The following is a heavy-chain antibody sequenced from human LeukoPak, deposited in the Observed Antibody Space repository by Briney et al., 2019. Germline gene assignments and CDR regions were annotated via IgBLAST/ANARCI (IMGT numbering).Heavy chain of an antibody. Sequence: PSETLSLTCTVSGGSISSYYWSWIRQPPGKGLEWIGYIYYSGSTNYNPSLKSRGTMSVDTSKNQFSLKLTSVTAADTAVYYCARGGYLFGYWGQGTLVAVSS. CDR2: IYYSGST. J-gene: IGHJ4*02. V-gene: IGHV4-59*01. CDR3: ARGGYLFGY. D-gene: IGHD2-15*01. CDR1: GGSISSYY.